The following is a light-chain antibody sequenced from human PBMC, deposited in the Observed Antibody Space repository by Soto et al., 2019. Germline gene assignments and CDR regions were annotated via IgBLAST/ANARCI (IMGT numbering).Light chain of an antibody. V-gene: IGKV1-5*01. CDR1: QSIASW. CDR2: DAS. J-gene: IGKJ2*01. CDR3: QQYDTYPYT. Sequence: DIQMTQSPSTLSASAGDRVTISCRASQSIASWLAWYQQKAGKAPNLLIYDASSLESGVPSRFSDSGSGTEFTLTISSLQPDDYATYYCQQYDTYPYTFGQGTKVDIK.